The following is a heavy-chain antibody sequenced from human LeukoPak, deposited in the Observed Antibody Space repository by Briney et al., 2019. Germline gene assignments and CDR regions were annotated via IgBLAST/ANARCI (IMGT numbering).Heavy chain of an antibody. V-gene: IGHV1-18*01. J-gene: IGHJ5*02. CDR2: ISAYNGNT. CDR3: ARDGSGEYYDSSGFP. CDR1: GYTFTSYG. D-gene: IGHD3-22*01. Sequence: ASVKVSCKASGYTFTSYGISWVRQAPGQGLEWMGWISAYNGNTNYAQKLQGRVTMTTDTSTSTAYMDLRSLRSDDTAVYYCARDGSGEYYDSSGFPWGQGTLVTVSS.